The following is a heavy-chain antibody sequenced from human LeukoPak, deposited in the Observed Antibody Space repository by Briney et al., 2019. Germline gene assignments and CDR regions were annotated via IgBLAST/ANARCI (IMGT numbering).Heavy chain of an antibody. D-gene: IGHD6-6*01. J-gene: IGHJ4*02. CDR1: GGTFSGYY. CDR3: ARDLSCSSDY. CDR2: INHSGST. V-gene: IGHV4-34*01. Sequence: SETLSLTCAVYGGTFSGYYWSWIRQPPGKGLEWIGEINHSGSTNYNPSLKSRVTISVDTSKNQFSLKLSSVTAADTAVYYCARDLSCSSDYWGQGTLVTVSS.